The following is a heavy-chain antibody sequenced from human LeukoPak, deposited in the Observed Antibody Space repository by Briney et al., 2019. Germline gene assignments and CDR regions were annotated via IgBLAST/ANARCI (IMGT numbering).Heavy chain of an antibody. Sequence: SETLSLTCAVYGGSFSGYYWSWIRQSPGKGLEWIGKINHSGSTNYNPSLKSRVTISVDTSKNQFSLKLSSVTAADTAVYYCARGAKSFFDYWGQGTLVTVSS. J-gene: IGHJ4*02. CDR3: ARGAKSFFDY. CDR2: INHSGST. CDR1: GGSFSGYY. V-gene: IGHV4-34*01.